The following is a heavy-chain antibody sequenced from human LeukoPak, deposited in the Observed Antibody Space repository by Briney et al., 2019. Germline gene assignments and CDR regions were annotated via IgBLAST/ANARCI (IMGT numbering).Heavy chain of an antibody. CDR1: GFTFSSFT. D-gene: IGHD3-16*01. J-gene: IGHJ6*02. Sequence: GGSLRLSCATSGFTFSSFTMNWVRQAPGKGLEWVSTISDGSRDTHYAGSVKGRFTISRDNAKNSLYLQMNGLRAEDTAVYYCARSAGEIYYYYGMDVWGQGTTVTVSS. V-gene: IGHV3-21*01. CDR2: ISDGSRDT. CDR3: ARSAGEIYYYYGMDV.